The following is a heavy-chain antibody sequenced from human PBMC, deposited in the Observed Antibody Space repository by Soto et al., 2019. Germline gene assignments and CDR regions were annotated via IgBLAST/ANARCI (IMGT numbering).Heavy chain of an antibody. CDR1: GGSISSSSYY. Sequence: QLQLQESGPGLVKPSETLSLTCTVSGGSISSSSYYWGWIRQPPGKGLEWIGSIYYSGSTYYNPSHKRRFTISAGTSNNQVSLKLSSVTAADTGVYYCARQLIAAAGNTYNWFDPWGQGTLVTVSS. D-gene: IGHD6-13*01. CDR2: IYYSGST. V-gene: IGHV4-39*01. J-gene: IGHJ5*02. CDR3: ARQLIAAAGNTYNWFDP.